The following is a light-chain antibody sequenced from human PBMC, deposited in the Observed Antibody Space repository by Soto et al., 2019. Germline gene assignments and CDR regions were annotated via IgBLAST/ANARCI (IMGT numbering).Light chain of an antibody. CDR1: ISDVGGYNY. V-gene: IGLV2-14*01. CDR2: KVS. Sequence: TQAASVSGSPGKSVTIACTGTISDVGGYNYVSWYQQNPGKPPKVMIYKVSDRPSWISNRFSGSKHANTASLTISGLQAEDEADYYCSSYSSSSSLSVFGTGTKVTVL. CDR3: SSYSSSSSLSV. J-gene: IGLJ1*01.